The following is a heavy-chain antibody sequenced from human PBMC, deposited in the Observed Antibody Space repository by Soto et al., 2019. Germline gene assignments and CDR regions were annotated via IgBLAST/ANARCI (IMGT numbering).Heavy chain of an antibody. CDR3: ARALTSAAGLYFDC. J-gene: IGHJ4*02. Sequence: SETLSLTCTVSGDSIGSYYWSWIRQPAGKGMEWIGRIHTTENTNYNPSPRSRVTMSVDTSNNQFSLILTSLTAADTAVYYCARALTSAAGLYFDCWGQGTLVTVSS. D-gene: IGHD6-13*01. CDR2: IHTTENT. CDR1: GDSIGSYY. V-gene: IGHV4-4*07.